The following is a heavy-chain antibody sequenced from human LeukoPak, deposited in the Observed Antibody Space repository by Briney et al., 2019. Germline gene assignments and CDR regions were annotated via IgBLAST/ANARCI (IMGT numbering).Heavy chain of an antibody. D-gene: IGHD5-12*01. CDR1: GGSISSYY. J-gene: IGHJ3*02. V-gene: IGHV4-4*07. Sequence: SETLSLTCTVSGGSISSYYWSWIRQPAGKGLEWIGRIYTSGSTNYNPSLKSRVTMSVDTSKNQFSLKLSSVTAADTAVYYCARGSPRGYSGYDPGAFDIWGQGTMVTVSS. CDR3: ARGSPRGYSGYDPGAFDI. CDR2: IYTSGST.